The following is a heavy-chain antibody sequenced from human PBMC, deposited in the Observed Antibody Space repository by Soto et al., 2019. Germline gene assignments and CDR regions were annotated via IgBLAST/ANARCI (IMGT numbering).Heavy chain of an antibody. CDR2: ISAYNGNT. J-gene: IGHJ6*02. CDR1: GYTFTRYG. Sequence: QVQLVQSGAEVKKPEASVKVSCKASGYTFTRYGISWVRQAPGQGLEWMGWISAYNGNTNYAQKLQGRVTMTTDTSMSTAYMELRSLRSDDTAVYYCARDRRVVVVAATAYYYYGMDVWGQGTTVTVSS. D-gene: IGHD2-15*01. CDR3: ARDRRVVVVAATAYYYYGMDV. V-gene: IGHV1-18*01.